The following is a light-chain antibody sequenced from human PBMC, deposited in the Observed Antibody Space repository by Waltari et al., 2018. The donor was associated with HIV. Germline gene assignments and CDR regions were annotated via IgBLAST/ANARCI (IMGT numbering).Light chain of an antibody. CDR3: AAWDDSLSVHVV. J-gene: IGLJ2*01. CDR1: SSNIGSNT. CDR2: SNN. Sequence: QSVLTQPPSASGTPGQRVTISCSGSSSNIGSNTVNWYQQLPGTAPKLLIYSNNQRPSGVPDRFSGSKSGTSASLAISGLQSEDEADYYGAAWDDSLSVHVVFGGGTRLTVL. V-gene: IGLV1-44*01.